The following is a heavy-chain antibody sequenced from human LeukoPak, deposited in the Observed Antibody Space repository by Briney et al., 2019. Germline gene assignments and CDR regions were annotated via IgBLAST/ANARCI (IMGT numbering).Heavy chain of an antibody. CDR3: ARELYQWELRGTFGY. D-gene: IGHD1-26*01. CDR1: GGSISSYY. CDR2: IYYSGST. V-gene: IGHV4-59*01. Sequence: PSETLSLTCTVSGGSISSYYWSWIRQPPGKGLEWIGYIYYSGSTNYNPSLKSRVTISVDTSKNQFSLKLSSVTAADTAVYYCARELYQWELRGTFGYWGQGTLVTVSS. J-gene: IGHJ4*02.